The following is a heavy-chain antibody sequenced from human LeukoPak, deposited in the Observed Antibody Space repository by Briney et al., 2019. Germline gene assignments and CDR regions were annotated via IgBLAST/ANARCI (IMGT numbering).Heavy chain of an antibody. Sequence: ASVKVSCKASGYTFTSYDINWVRQATGQGLEWMGWMNPNSGNTGYAQKFQGRVTMTRNTSISTAYMELSSLRSEDTAVYYCARGRYLLWFGELLTDYYYGMDVWGQGTTVTVSS. D-gene: IGHD3-10*01. V-gene: IGHV1-8*01. CDR2: MNPNSGNT. CDR1: GYTFTSYD. CDR3: ARGRYLLWFGELLTDYYYGMDV. J-gene: IGHJ6*02.